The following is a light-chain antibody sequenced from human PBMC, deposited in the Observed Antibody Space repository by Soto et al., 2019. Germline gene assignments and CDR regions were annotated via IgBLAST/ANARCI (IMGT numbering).Light chain of an antibody. J-gene: IGKJ1*01. CDR3: PQHNHSIWT. CDR2: DAS. Sequence: EIVLTQSPATLSLSPGERATLSCRASQSVRSYLAWYQQKPGQAPRLLIYDASSRATGIPGRFSGSGSGTDLTLTISRIAPEDFAVYHCPQHNHSIWTCAQGHKVEIK. V-gene: IGKV3-11*01. CDR1: QSVRSY.